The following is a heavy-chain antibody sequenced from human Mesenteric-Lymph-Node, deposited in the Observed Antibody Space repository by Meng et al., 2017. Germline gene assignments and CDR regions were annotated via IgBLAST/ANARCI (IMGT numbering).Heavy chain of an antibody. V-gene: IGHV3-72*01. Sequence: GESLKISCAASGFTFSDHYMDWVRQAPGKGLEWVGRTRNKANSYTTEYAASVKGRFTISRDDSKNTLYLQMNSLKTEDTAVYYCTTGRLRWCTDYWGQGTLVTVSS. D-gene: IGHD4-23*01. CDR3: TTGRLRWCTDY. J-gene: IGHJ4*02. CDR2: TRNKANSYTT. CDR1: GFTFSDHY.